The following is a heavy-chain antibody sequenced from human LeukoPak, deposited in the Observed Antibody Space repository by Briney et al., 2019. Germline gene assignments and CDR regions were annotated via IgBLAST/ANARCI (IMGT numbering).Heavy chain of an antibody. CDR2: NYSGGST. D-gene: IGHD2-15*01. Sequence: GGSLRLSCAASGFTVSSNYMSWVRQAPGKGLEWVSVNYSGGSTYYADSVKGRFTISRDNSKNTLYLQMNSLRAEDTAVYYCASHCSGGSCLGGWGQGTLVTVSS. V-gene: IGHV3-66*04. CDR1: GFTVSSNY. J-gene: IGHJ4*02. CDR3: ASHCSGGSCLGG.